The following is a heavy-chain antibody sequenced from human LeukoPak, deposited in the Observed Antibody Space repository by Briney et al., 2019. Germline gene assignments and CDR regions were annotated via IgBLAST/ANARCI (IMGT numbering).Heavy chain of an antibody. CDR1: GYIFAAYW. D-gene: IGHD2-2*01. J-gene: IGHJ5*02. Sequence: GESLKISCKGSGYIFAAYWIGWVRQMPGKRLEWMGSIYPGDSDTSYSPSFQGQVTISGDRSINAAYLQWNSLKASDTAIYYCARLHEDIVVVPAAIPYNWFDPWGRGSLVTVSS. CDR3: ARLHEDIVVVPAAIPYNWFDP. V-gene: IGHV5-51*01. CDR2: IYPGDSDT.